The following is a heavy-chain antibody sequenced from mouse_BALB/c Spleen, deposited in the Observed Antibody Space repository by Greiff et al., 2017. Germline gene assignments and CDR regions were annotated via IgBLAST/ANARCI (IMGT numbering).Heavy chain of an antibody. CDR3: AREGGAMDY. V-gene: IGHV5-6-5*01. CDR1: GFTFSSYA. CDR2: ISSGGST. J-gene: IGHJ4*01. Sequence: DVMLVESGGGLVKPGGSLKLSCAASGFTFSSYAMSWVRQTPEKRLEWVASISSGGSTYYPDSVKGRFTISRDNAKNTLYLEMSSLRSEDTAMYYCAREGGAMDYWGQGTSVTVSS.